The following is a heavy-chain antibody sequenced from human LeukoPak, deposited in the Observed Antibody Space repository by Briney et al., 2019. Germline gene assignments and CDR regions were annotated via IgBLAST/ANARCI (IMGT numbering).Heavy chain of an antibody. CDR2: INPNSGDT. Sequence: ASVKVSCKASGYTFTGYYMHWVRQAPGQGLEWMGWINPNSGDTKYAQKFQGRVTMTRDTSISAAYMELSRLRSDDTAVYYCATQRGSYLWGTDFDYWGQGTLVTVSS. CDR3: ATQRGSYLWGTDFDY. J-gene: IGHJ4*02. D-gene: IGHD3-16*01. V-gene: IGHV1-2*02. CDR1: GYTFTGYY.